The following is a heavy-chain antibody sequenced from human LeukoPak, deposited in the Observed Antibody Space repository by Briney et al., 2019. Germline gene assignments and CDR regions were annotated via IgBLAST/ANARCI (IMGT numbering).Heavy chain of an antibody. V-gene: IGHV3-9*01. CDR1: GFTFDVYA. CDR3: AKERIAAAEAADYYYGMDV. Sequence: GGSLRLSCAASGFTFDVYAMHWVRHAPGKGLEWVSGISGNSGSIGYADSVKGRFTISRDNAKNSLYLQMNSLRAEDTALYYCAKERIAAAEAADYYYGMDVWGQGTTVTVSS. J-gene: IGHJ6*02. D-gene: IGHD6-13*01. CDR2: ISGNSGSI.